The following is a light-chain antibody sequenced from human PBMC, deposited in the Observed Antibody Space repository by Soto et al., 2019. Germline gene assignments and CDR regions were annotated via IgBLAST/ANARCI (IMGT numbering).Light chain of an antibody. CDR1: ETINTL. CDR2: EAS. J-gene: IGKJ1*01. V-gene: IGKV1-5*03. Sequence: DIQMTQSPSTLSASVGDRVTLTCRASETINTLLAWYQQKPGKAPKLLIYEASSLQSGVPSRFSGSGSGTEFTLTVSSLQSDDFATYYCQQYYSDPWTFGQGTKVEIK. CDR3: QQYYSDPWT.